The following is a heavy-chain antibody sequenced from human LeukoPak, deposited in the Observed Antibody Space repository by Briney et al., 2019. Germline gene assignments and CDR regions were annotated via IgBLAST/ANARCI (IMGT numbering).Heavy chain of an antibody. CDR1: GFAFDEHG. Sequence: GGSLRLSCTASGFAFDEHGMSWVRQVPGKGLEWGSGINWSGGSTGYADPLRGRFTISRDNAKNSLYLQMDSLRAEDTALYYCARAPIASPFYFDYWGQGTLVTVSS. CDR2: INWSGGST. CDR3: ARAPIASPFYFDY. D-gene: IGHD2-15*01. V-gene: IGHV3-20*04. J-gene: IGHJ4*02.